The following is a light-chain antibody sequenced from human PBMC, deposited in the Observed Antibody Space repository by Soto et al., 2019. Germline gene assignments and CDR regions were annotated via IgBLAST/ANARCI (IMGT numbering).Light chain of an antibody. J-gene: IGKJ1*01. CDR1: QSVSSSY. CDR2: GAY. Sequence: EIVLTQSPGTLSLSPGERATLSCRASQSVSSSYLSWYQQKPGQATSTLIYGAYSRAIGIPDRFSGSGSGTDFNLTISRLEPEDFAVYSCQQYGRSPWTFGQGTKVEIK. CDR3: QQYGRSPWT. V-gene: IGKV3-20*01.